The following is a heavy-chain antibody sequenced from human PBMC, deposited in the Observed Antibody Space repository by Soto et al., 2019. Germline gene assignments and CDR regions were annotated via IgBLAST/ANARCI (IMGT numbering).Heavy chain of an antibody. Sequence: QVQLVQSGAEVKKPGASVKVSCKASGYSFTTHDITWLRQAPGKGLEWVGGFSTDRGDTIYPQNLQGRVTMTTDSSTSKVYMELKSLRSDDTAVYYCARDDLNRGGKYFDYWGQGTLVTVSS. D-gene: IGHD2-15*01. CDR1: GYSFTTHD. CDR2: FSTDRGDT. CDR3: ARDDLNRGGKYFDY. V-gene: IGHV1-18*01. J-gene: IGHJ4*02.